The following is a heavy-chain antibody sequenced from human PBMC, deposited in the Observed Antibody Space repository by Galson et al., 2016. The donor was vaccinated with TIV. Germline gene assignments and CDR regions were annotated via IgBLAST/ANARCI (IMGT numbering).Heavy chain of an antibody. J-gene: IGHJ4*02. D-gene: IGHD6-25*01. CDR2: LSGGATNT. CDR3: ARVMYGRGWGYFDS. CDR1: GFRFNEYE. V-gene: IGHV3-23*01. Sequence: SLRLSCAASGFRFNEYEMSWVRQAPGKGLEWVSALSGGATNTYYSDSVQGRFTISRDNSQNKVFLEMDSLRVDDTAVYSCARVMYGRGWGYFDSWGQGTPVTVSS.